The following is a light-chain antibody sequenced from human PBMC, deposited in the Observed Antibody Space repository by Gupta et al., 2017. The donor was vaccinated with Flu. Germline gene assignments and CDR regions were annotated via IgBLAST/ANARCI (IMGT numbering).Light chain of an antibody. CDR2: YVI. Sequence: ITISCTGTNRGIVTYNNVSWYQQHPGETPKRILYYVISRRSWIAHRFSGAKSVNTAYLTISGLQVDDEADYYCSAYGGTSSLGVFGGGTRLTVL. CDR3: SAYGGTSSLGV. J-gene: IGLJ3*02. CDR1: NRGIVTYNN. V-gene: IGLV2-14*03.